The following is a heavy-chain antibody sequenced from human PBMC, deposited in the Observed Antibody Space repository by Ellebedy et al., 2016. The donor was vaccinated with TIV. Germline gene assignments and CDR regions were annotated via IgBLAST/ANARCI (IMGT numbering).Heavy chain of an antibody. CDR1: GFIFSDYY. Sequence: GGSLRLSCAASGFIFSDYYMIWIRQAPGKGLECVSYISSSGSHIYYADSVRGRFTISRDNAKNSLYLQMNSLRAEDTAVYYCARDTRFIDQQHNWFDPWGQGTLVTVSS. CDR3: ARDTRFIDQQHNWFDP. CDR2: ISSSGSHI. V-gene: IGHV3-11*01. D-gene: IGHD1/OR15-1a*01. J-gene: IGHJ5*02.